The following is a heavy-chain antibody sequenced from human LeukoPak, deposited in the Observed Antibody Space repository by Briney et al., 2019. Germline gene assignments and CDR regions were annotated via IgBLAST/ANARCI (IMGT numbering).Heavy chain of an antibody. CDR2: NYTSRST. Sequence: SETLSLTCTVSGGSISSCSYYWSWLPQPAGKGLEWIRRNYTSRSTNYNPSLKSRVTISVDTYKNQFYLKLSSVTAADTTVYYFARELYPATFDYWGQGTLVTVSS. D-gene: IGHD2-15*01. CDR1: GGSISSCSYY. V-gene: IGHV4-61*02. CDR3: ARELYPATFDY. J-gene: IGHJ4*02.